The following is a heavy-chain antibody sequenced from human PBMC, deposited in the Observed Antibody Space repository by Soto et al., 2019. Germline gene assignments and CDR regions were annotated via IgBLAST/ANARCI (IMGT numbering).Heavy chain of an antibody. Sequence: GGSLRLSCAACGFTFSSYAMSWVRQAPGKGLEWVSAISGSGGSTYYADSVKGRFTISRDNSKNTLYLQMNSLRAEDTAVYYCASTDAAGLYYFDYWGQGTLVTVSS. CDR2: ISGSGGST. J-gene: IGHJ4*02. CDR1: GFTFSSYA. V-gene: IGHV3-23*01. D-gene: IGHD2-8*02. CDR3: ASTDAAGLYYFDY.